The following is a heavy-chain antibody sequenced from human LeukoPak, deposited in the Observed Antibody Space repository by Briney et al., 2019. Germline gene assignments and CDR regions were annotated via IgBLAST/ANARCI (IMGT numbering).Heavy chain of an antibody. CDR2: IIPIFGTA. D-gene: IGHD5-24*01. CDR1: GGTFSSYA. Sequence: ASVKVSCKASGGTFSSYAISWVRQAPGQGLEWMGRIIPIFGTANYAQKFQGRVTITTDESTSTAYVELSSLRSEDTAVYYCARTTMGRDGYNPREDLDYWGQGTLVTVSS. CDR3: ARTTMGRDGYNPREDLDY. J-gene: IGHJ4*02. V-gene: IGHV1-69*05.